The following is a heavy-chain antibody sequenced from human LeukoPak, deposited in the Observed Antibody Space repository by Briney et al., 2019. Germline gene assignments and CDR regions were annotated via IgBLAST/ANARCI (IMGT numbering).Heavy chain of an antibody. CDR3: AKAPVTSCRGAFCYPFDY. CDR1: GFTFSRNW. J-gene: IGHJ4*02. V-gene: IGHV3-23*01. Sequence: GGSLRLSCAASGFTFSRNWMSWVRQAPGKGLEWVSAMSSSDDGRYYAASVRGRFTISRDTSRSTLYLQMNSLRAEDAAVYYCAKAPVTSCRGAFCYPFDYWGQGTLVTVSS. D-gene: IGHD2-15*01. CDR2: MSSSDDGR.